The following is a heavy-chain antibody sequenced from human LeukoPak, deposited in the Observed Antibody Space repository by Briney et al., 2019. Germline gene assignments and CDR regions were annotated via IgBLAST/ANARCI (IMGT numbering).Heavy chain of an antibody. Sequence: PSETLSLTCTVSGGSISSGDYYWSWIRQPPGKGLEWIGYIYYSGSTYYNPSLKSRVTISVDTSKNQFSLKLSSVTAADTAVYYCARVVPEELVVPAAIDYWGQGTLVTVSS. J-gene: IGHJ4*02. D-gene: IGHD2-2*01. CDR2: IYYSGST. V-gene: IGHV4-30-4*08. CDR3: ARVVPEELVVPAAIDY. CDR1: GGSISSGDYY.